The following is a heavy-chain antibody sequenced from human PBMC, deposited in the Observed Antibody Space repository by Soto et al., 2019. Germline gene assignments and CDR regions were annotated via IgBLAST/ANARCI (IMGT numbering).Heavy chain of an antibody. J-gene: IGHJ4*02. CDR1: GFTVSSNY. Sequence: EVQLVESGGGLIQPGGSLRLSCAASGFTVSSNYMSWVRQAPGKGLEWVSVIYSGGSTYYADSVKGRFTISRDNSKNTLYLQMNSLRAEDTAVYYCARDRPPSAGIVGATTGGYYFDYWGQGTLVTVSS. V-gene: IGHV3-53*01. D-gene: IGHD1-26*01. CDR2: IYSGGST. CDR3: ARDRPPSAGIVGATTGGYYFDY.